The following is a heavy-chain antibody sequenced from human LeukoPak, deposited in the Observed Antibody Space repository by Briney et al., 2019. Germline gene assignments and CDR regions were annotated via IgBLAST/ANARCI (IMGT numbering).Heavy chain of an antibody. J-gene: IGHJ4*02. Sequence: PSETLSLTCTVSGGSISSGGYYWSWIRQHPGKGLEWIGYIYYSGSTYYNPSLKSRVTISVDTSKNQFSLKLSSVTAADTAVYYCARVLGDSSGYYFTFDYWGQGTLVTVSS. CDR1: GGSISSGGYY. CDR2: IYYSGST. CDR3: ARVLGDSSGYYFTFDY. D-gene: IGHD3-22*01. V-gene: IGHV4-31*03.